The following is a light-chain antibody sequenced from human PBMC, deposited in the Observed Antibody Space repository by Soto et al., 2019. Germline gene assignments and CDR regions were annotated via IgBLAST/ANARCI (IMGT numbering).Light chain of an antibody. J-gene: IGKJ1*01. V-gene: IGKV1-5*01. CDR1: QFINKW. Sequence: DIQMTQSPSTLSASLGDRVIITCRASQFINKWLAWHQQQPGKTPKVLISDASILETGVSSRFSGSGFGTEFTLTIDNLQPDDFATYYCLQYDLFPLTFGQGTRVEIK. CDR3: LQYDLFPLT. CDR2: DAS.